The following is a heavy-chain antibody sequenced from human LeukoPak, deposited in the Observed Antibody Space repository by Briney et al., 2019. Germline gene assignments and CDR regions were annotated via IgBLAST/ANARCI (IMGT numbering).Heavy chain of an antibody. CDR3: ARQTIASATGYMLFDL. CDR1: GGSINSRDYY. D-gene: IGHD2-2*02. V-gene: IGHV4-39*01. CDR2: IYYTEST. J-gene: IGHJ2*01. Sequence: PSETLSLTCAVSGGSINSRDYYWGWIRQPPGKGLEWVGSIYYTESTFHNPSLKSRVIISVDTSKNLFSLKLTSVTAADSAIYYCARQTIASATGYMLFDLWGRGTLVIVSS.